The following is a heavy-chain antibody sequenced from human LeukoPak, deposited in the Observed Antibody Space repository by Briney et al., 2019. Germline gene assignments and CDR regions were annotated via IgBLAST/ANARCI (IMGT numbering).Heavy chain of an antibody. CDR3: ARDFAAYYYDGSGSDY. Sequence: GVSVKVSCKASGYTFTSYGISWVRQAPGQGLEGMGWISAYNGNTNYAQKLQGRVTMTTDTSTSTAYMELRSLRSDDTAVYYCARDFAAYYYDGSGSDYWGQGTLVTVSS. CDR2: ISAYNGNT. CDR1: GYTFTSYG. V-gene: IGHV1-18*01. J-gene: IGHJ4*02. D-gene: IGHD3-22*01.